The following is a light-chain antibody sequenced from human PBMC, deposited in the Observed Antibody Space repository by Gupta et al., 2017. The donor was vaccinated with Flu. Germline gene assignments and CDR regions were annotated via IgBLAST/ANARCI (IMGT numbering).Light chain of an antibody. CDR3: QQSGSRPFT. J-gene: IGKJ3*01. V-gene: IGKV3-20*01. Sequence: ETATPTCRASQSVTSKFLDWYQLRPGQAPRLLMSDASTRATEVADRFSGTGSGTDFTLTISRLETGDFAVYYCQQSGSRPFTFGHGTKVEIK. CDR2: DAS. CDR1: QSVTSKF.